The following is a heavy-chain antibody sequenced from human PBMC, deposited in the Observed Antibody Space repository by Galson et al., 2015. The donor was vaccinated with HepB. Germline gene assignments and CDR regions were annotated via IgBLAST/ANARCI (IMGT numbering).Heavy chain of an antibody. J-gene: IGHJ4*02. CDR1: GFTFSSYS. CDR2: ISSSSSYI. Sequence: SLRLSCAASGFTFSSYSMNWVRQAPGKGLEWVSSISSSSSYIYYADSVKGRFTISRDNAKNSLYLQMNSLRAEDTAVYYCARDPVGGSGALPLYPFDYWGQGTLVTVSS. V-gene: IGHV3-21*01. CDR3: ARDPVGGSGALPLYPFDY. D-gene: IGHD1-26*01.